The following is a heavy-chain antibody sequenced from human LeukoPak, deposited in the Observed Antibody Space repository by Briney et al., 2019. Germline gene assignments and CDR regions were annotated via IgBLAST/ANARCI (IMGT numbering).Heavy chain of an antibody. V-gene: IGHV3-23*01. CDR3: AKDRVVRGVQIWGVY. Sequence: PGGSLRLSCAASGFTFSSYAMSWVRQAPGKGLEWVSAISGSGGSTYYADSVKGRFTISRDNSKNTLYLQMNSLRAEDTAVYYCAKDRVVRGVQIWGVYWGQGTLVTVSS. D-gene: IGHD3-10*01. J-gene: IGHJ4*02. CDR2: ISGSGGST. CDR1: GFTFSSYA.